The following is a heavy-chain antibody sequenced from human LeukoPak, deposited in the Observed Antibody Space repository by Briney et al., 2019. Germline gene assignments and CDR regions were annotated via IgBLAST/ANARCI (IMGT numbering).Heavy chain of an antibody. Sequence: GGSLRLSCAASGFTFSSHAMHWVRRAPGKGLEWVAVISYDGSNKYYADSVKGRFTISRDNSKNTLYLQMNSLRAEDTAVYYCAKIAGTSKYYDILTGYFPSRTDAFDIWGQGTMVTVSS. V-gene: IGHV3-30*18. D-gene: IGHD3-9*01. CDR1: GFTFSSHA. J-gene: IGHJ3*02. CDR2: ISYDGSNK. CDR3: AKIAGTSKYYDILTGYFPSRTDAFDI.